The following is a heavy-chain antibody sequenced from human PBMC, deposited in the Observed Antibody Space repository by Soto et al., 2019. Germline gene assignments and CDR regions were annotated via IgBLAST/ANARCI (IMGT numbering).Heavy chain of an antibody. CDR1: GFTFSTYA. CDR2: ISGTGGST. CDR3: AKNWDTTSSSSSH. J-gene: IGHJ4*02. D-gene: IGHD6-6*01. Sequence: EVQLLESGGGLVQPGGSLRLSCAASGFTFSTYAMSWVRQAPGKGLEWVSAISGTGGSTYYADSVKGRFTISRDNSKNTLYPQKNSLRAEDTAVYYCAKNWDTTSSSSSHWGQGTLVTVSS. V-gene: IGHV3-23*01.